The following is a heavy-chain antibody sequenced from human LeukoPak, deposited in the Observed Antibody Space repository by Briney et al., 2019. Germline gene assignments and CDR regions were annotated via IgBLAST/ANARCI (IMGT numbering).Heavy chain of an antibody. CDR1: GFTFSDYW. D-gene: IGHD3-10*01. V-gene: IGHV3-48*02. J-gene: IGHJ3*02. CDR3: ARDQYGGRLAFDI. Sequence: GSLRLSCAASGFTFSDYWMSWVRQAPGKGLEWVSYISSSSSTIYYADSVKGRFTISRDNARNSLYLQMNSLRDEDTAVYYCARDQYGGRLAFDIWGQGTMVTVSS. CDR2: ISSSSSTI.